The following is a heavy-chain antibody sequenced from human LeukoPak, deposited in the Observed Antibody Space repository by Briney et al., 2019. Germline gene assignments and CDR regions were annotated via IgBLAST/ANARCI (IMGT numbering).Heavy chain of an antibody. CDR3: ATYKYDYVWGNQHFDY. J-gene: IGHJ4*02. Sequence: PSETLSLTCTVSNASISSNTYYRAWIRQPPGKGLEYIGSINYRGSTYYNPSLKSRVTLSVDTSKNQFSLKLNSETAADTAVYYCATYKYDYVWGNQHFDYWGQGTLVAVSS. D-gene: IGHD3-16*01. CDR2: INYRGST. CDR1: NASISSNTYY. V-gene: IGHV4-39*07.